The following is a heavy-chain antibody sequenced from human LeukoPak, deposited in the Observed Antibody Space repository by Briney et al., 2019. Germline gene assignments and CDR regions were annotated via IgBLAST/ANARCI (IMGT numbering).Heavy chain of an antibody. CDR1: GFTFSSYA. V-gene: IGHV3-23*01. J-gene: IGHJ3*02. CDR2: ISGSGGST. Sequence: PGGSLRLSCAASGFTFSSYAMSWVRQAPGKGLEWVSAISGSGGSTYYADSVKGRFTISRDNSKNTLYLQMNSLRAEDTAVYYCANPRRGWLDGYRGGRDDAFDIWGQGTMVTVSS. CDR3: ANPRRGWLDGYRGGRDDAFDI. D-gene: IGHD5-24*01.